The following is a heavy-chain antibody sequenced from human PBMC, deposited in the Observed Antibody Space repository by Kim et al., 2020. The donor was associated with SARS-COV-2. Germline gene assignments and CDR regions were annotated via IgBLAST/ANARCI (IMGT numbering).Heavy chain of an antibody. CDR2: IIPIFGTA. CDR3: ARVGAMAAGMDV. D-gene: IGHD2-2*01. Sequence: SVKVSCKASGGTFSSYAISWVRQAPGQGLEWMGGIIPIFGTANYAQKFQGRVTITADESTSTAYMELSSLRSEDTAVYYCARVGAMAAGMDVWGQGTTVTVSS. J-gene: IGHJ6*02. CDR1: GGTFSSYA. V-gene: IGHV1-69*13.